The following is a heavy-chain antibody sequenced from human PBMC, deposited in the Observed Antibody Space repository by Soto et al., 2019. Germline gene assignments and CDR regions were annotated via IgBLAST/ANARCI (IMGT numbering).Heavy chain of an antibody. D-gene: IGHD3-10*01. CDR1: GFTFSNAW. CDR2: IKSKTDGGTT. Sequence: EVQLVESGGGLVKPGGSLRLSCAASGFTFSNAWMSWVRQAPGKGLEWVGRIKSKTDGGTTDYAAPVKGRFTISRDDSKNTLYLQMNSLKTEDTAVYYCTTDDSPVDSGLPLWGQGTLVTVSS. J-gene: IGHJ4*02. CDR3: TTDDSPVDSGLPL. V-gene: IGHV3-15*01.